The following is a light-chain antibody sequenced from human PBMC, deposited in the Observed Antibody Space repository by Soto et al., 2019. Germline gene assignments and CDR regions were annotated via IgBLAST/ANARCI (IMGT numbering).Light chain of an antibody. CDR3: TSYTTGRIWV. CDR2: EVT. J-gene: IGLJ3*02. Sequence: QSALTQPASVSGSPGQSITISCTGSSGDVGHYNYVSWYQQHPGKAPKLIIYEVTNRSSGVSNRFSGSKSRNTASLIISGLQAEDDADYYCTSYTTGRIWVFGGGTKVTVL. CDR1: SGDVGHYNY. V-gene: IGLV2-14*01.